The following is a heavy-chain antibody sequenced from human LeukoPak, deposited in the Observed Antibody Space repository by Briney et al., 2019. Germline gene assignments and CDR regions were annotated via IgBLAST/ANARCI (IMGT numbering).Heavy chain of an antibody. CDR1: GGSFSGYY. J-gene: IGHJ4*02. D-gene: IGHD3-16*01. V-gene: IGHV4-34*01. Sequence: KPSETLSLTCAVYGGSFSGYYWSWIRQPPGKGLEWIGEINHSGSTNYNPSLKSRVTISVDTSKNQFSLKLSSVTAADTAVYYCAREPWGGSNWGQGTLVTVSS. CDR3: AREPWGGSN. CDR2: INHSGST.